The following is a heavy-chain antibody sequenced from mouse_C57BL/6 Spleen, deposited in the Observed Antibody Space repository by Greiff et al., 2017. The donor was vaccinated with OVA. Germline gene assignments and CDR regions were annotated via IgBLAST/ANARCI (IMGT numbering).Heavy chain of an antibody. CDR2: IDPSDSYT. V-gene: IGHV1-59*01. CDR3: ASFYAYAMDY. J-gene: IGHJ4*01. Sequence: VQLQQSGAELVRPGTSVKLSCKASGYTFTSYWMHWVKQRPGQGLEWIGVIDPSDSYTNYNQKFKGKATLTVDTSSSTAYMQLSSLTSEDSAVYYCASFYAYAMDYWGQGTSVTVSS. CDR1: GYTFTSYW. D-gene: IGHD1-1*01.